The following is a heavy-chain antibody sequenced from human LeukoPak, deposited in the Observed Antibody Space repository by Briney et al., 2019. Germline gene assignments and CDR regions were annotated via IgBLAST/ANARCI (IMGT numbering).Heavy chain of an antibody. Sequence: GGSLRLSCAASGFIFSSYEMSWVRQAPGKGLEWVAVISYDGSNKYYADSVKGRFTISRDNSKNTLFLQMNSLRLEDTAVYYCARHPGDFTGIVKYYYMDVWGKGTTVTVS. J-gene: IGHJ6*03. CDR1: GFIFSSYE. V-gene: IGHV3-30*04. CDR3: ARHPGDFTGIVKYYYMDV. D-gene: IGHD1-26*01. CDR2: ISYDGSNK.